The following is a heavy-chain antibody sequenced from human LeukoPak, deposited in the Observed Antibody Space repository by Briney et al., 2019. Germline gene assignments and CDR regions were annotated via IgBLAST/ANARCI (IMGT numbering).Heavy chain of an antibody. CDR1: GFTFSSYG. D-gene: IGHD3-22*01. Sequence: GGSLRLSCAASGFTFSSYGMHWVRQAPGKGLEWVAVISYDGSNKYYADSVKGRFTISRDNSKNTLYLQMNSLRAEDTAVYYCAKEMYYYDTVRRLPSEYFQHWGQGTLVTVSS. CDR3: AKEMYYYDTVRRLPSEYFQH. CDR2: ISYDGSNK. J-gene: IGHJ1*01. V-gene: IGHV3-30*18.